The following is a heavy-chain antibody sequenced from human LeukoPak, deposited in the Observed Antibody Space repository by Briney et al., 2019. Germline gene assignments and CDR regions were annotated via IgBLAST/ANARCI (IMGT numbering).Heavy chain of an antibody. V-gene: IGHV3-30*03. CDR2: ISYDGSNK. D-gene: IGHD1-26*01. CDR3: ARSLKKELLRTYFDY. Sequence: GGSLRLSCAASGFTFSSYAMHWVRQAPGKGLEWVAVISYDGSNKYYADFVKGRFTISRDNSKNTLYLQMNSLRAEDTAVYYCARSLKKELLRTYFDYWGQGTLVTVSS. J-gene: IGHJ4*02. CDR1: GFTFSSYA.